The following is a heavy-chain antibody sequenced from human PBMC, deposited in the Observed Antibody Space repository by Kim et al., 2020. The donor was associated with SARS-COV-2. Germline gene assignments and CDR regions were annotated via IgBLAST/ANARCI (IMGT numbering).Heavy chain of an antibody. V-gene: IGHV3-23*02. D-gene: IGHD3-16*02. J-gene: IGHJ4*02. CDR3: AKDRSALRLGELASFDY. Sequence: VKGPFTITRDTAKNTLERQMNSLRAEDTAVYYCAKDRSALRLGELASFDYWGQGTLVTVSS.